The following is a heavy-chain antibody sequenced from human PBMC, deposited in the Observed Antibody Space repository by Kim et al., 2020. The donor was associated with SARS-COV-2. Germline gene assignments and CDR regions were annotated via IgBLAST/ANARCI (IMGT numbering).Heavy chain of an antibody. D-gene: IGHD1-1*01. Sequence: SETLSLTCAVYGGSFSGYYWSWIRQPPGKGLEWIGEINHSGSTNYNPSLKSRVTISVDTSKNQFSLKLSSVTAADTAVYYCARGDPGRGYYYYYYGMDVWGQGTTVTVSS. CDR1: GGSFSGYY. V-gene: IGHV4-34*01. CDR2: INHSGST. J-gene: IGHJ6*02. CDR3: ARGDPGRGYYYYYYGMDV.